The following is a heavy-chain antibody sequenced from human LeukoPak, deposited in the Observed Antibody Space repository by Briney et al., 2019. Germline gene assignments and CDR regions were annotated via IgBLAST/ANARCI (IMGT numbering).Heavy chain of an antibody. CDR1: GFTFSSYA. Sequence: PGGSLRLSCAASGFTFSSYAMSWVRQVPGKGLEWVSVISGSGDNTYYADSVKGRFTISRDNSKNTLYLQMNSLRAEDTAVYYCAKVSLIAAAGTKDNWFDPWGQGTLVTVSS. J-gene: IGHJ5*02. CDR3: AKVSLIAAAGTKDNWFDP. V-gene: IGHV3-23*01. CDR2: ISGSGDNT. D-gene: IGHD6-13*01.